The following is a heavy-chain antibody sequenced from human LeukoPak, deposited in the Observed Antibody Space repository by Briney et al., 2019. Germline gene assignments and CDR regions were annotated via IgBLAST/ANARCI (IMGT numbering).Heavy chain of an antibody. CDR1: GASLSGTSYY. CDR3: ARTVHYSTGSSPTYYFDY. V-gene: IGHV4-31*03. Sequence: SETLSLSCTASGASLSGTSYYWTWTRQHPGEGLEWLGFIHFSGSIYYNPVLSSRLIISADTSKNQFSLKLSSVTAADTALYYCARTVHYSTGSSPTYYFDYWGQGTLVTVSS. CDR2: IHFSGSI. J-gene: IGHJ4*02. D-gene: IGHD6-19*01.